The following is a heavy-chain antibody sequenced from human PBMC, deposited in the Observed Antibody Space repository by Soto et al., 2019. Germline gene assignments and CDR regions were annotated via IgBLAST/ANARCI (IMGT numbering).Heavy chain of an antibody. CDR2: IYHSGST. CDR1: GGSNSGCGYS. Sequence: ETLSLPCAVSGGSNSGCGYSWSWIRQPPGKGLEWIGYIYHSGSTYYNPSLKSRVTISVDRSKNQFSLKLSSVTAADTAVYYCARENNVLPGGYFDYWGQGTLVTVSS. CDR3: ARENNVLPGGYFDY. V-gene: IGHV4-30-2*01. J-gene: IGHJ4*02. D-gene: IGHD3-10*01.